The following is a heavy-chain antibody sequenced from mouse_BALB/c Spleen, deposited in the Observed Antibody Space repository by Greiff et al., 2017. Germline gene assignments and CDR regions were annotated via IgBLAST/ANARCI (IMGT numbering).Heavy chain of an antibody. CDR2: IDPETGGT. Sequence: VKLMESGAELVRPGASVTLSCKASGYTFTDYEMHWVKQTPVHGLAWIGAIDPETGGTAYNQKFKGKATLTADKSSSTAYMELRSLSSEDSSVYYCTRMGGNYVWYFDVWGAGTTVTVSS. CDR1: GYTFTDYE. D-gene: IGHD2-1*01. V-gene: IGHV1-15*01. J-gene: IGHJ1*01. CDR3: TRMGGNYVWYFDV.